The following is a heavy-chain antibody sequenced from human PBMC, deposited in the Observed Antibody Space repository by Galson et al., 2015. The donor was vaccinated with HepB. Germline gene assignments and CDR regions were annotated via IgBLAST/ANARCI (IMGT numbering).Heavy chain of an antibody. CDR1: GYTFSRFS. D-gene: IGHD5-24*01. CDR3: ARGGLATIGGPTFDY. V-gene: IGHV1-18*01. Sequence: SVKVSCKASGYTFSRFSISWLRQAPGQGLEWMGWISGYDVNVRYEQKFQGRLTMTTDTSTSTAHLDLRSLRSDDSAVYYCARGGLATIGGPTFDYWGQGTHVTGSS. CDR2: ISGYDVNV. J-gene: IGHJ4*02.